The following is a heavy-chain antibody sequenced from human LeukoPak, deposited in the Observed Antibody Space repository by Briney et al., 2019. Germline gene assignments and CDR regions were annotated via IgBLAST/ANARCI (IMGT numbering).Heavy chain of an antibody. D-gene: IGHD2-8*01. CDR3: AKGFVRVYVDYFVY. V-gene: IGHV3-23*01. Sequence: PGGSLRLSCAASGFTFSSYAMSWVRQAPGKGLEWVSAISGSGGSTYYADSVKGRFTISRDNSKKSLYLQMNSLRAEDTAVYYCAKGFVRVYVDYFVYWGQGTLVTVSS. CDR1: GFTFSSYA. CDR2: ISGSGGST. J-gene: IGHJ4*02.